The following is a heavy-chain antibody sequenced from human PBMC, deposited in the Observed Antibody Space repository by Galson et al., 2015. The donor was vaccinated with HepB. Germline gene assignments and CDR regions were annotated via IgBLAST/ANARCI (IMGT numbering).Heavy chain of an antibody. J-gene: IGHJ1*01. CDR1: GFTFSNAW. D-gene: IGHD6-13*01. CDR2: IKSKTDGGTT. CDR3: TTRDSSSWYGDGQH. V-gene: IGHV3-15*07. Sequence: SLRLSCAASGFTFSNAWMNWVRQAPGKGLEWVGRIKSKTDGGTTDYAAPVKGRFTISRDDSKNTLYLQMNSLKTEDTAVYYCTTRDSSSWYGDGQHWGQGTLVTVSS.